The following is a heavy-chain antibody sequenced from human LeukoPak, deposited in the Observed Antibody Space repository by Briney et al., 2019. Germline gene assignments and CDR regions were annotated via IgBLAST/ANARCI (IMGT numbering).Heavy chain of an antibody. V-gene: IGHV3-33*01. Sequence: GRSLRLSCAASGFTFGNYGMHWVRQAPGKGLEWVAVIWYDGSNKYYADSVKGRFTISRDNSKIILYLQINSLRAEDTAVYYCARDASDTAMVCYFQHWGQGTLVTVSS. CDR2: IWYDGSNK. CDR3: ARDASDTAMVCYFQH. D-gene: IGHD5-18*01. J-gene: IGHJ1*01. CDR1: GFTFGNYG.